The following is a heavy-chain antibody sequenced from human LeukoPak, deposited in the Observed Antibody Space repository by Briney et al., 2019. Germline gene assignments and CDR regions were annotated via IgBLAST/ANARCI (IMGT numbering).Heavy chain of an antibody. CDR2: IYHSGST. CDR3: ASDYSSWTGGY. Sequence: SETLSLTCAVSGGSISSGGYSWSWIRQPPGKGLEWIGYIYHSGSTYYNPSLKSRVTISVDTSKNQFSLKLSSVTAADTAVYYCASDYSSWTGGYWGQGTLVTVSS. D-gene: IGHD6-13*01. V-gene: IGHV4-30-2*01. J-gene: IGHJ4*02. CDR1: GGSISSGGYS.